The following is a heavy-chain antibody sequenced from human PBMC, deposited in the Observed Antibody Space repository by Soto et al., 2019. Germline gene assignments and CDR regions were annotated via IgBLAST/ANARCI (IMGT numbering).Heavy chain of an antibody. V-gene: IGHV3-33*01. CDR3: AILGGGSSRDAFDL. J-gene: IGHJ3*01. D-gene: IGHD6-13*01. CDR2: IWDDGSNK. Sequence: QVQLVESGGGVVQPGRSLRLSCAASGFTFSSYGMHWVRQAPGKGLEWVAVIWDDGSNKYYADSVKGRFTIARDNSQNTLYLQMTSLRAEDTAVYYCAILGGGSSRDAFDLWGQGTLVTVSS. CDR1: GFTFSSYG.